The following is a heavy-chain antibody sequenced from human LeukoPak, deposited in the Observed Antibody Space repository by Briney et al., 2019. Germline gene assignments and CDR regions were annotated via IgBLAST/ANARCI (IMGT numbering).Heavy chain of an antibody. CDR1: GGSISSYY. D-gene: IGHD3-10*01. CDR2: IYYSGST. J-gene: IGHJ4*02. CDR3: ARAVHYSGTSDQYTGGWYYFDF. Sequence: SETLSLTCTVSGGSISSYYWSWIRQPPGKGLEWIGYIYYSGSTNYNPSLKSRATISVDMSRKHFFLDLSSVTAADTAVYYCARAVHYSGTSDQYTGGWYYFDFWGQGTLVTVSS. V-gene: IGHV4-59*01.